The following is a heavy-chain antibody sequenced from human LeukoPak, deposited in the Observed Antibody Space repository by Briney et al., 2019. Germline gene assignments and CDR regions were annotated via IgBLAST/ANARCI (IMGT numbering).Heavy chain of an antibody. CDR1: GYTFTGYY. D-gene: IGHD3-10*01. CDR3: ARTMVRGDSDY. V-gene: IGHV1-2*06. Sequence: GVSVKVSCKASGYTFTGYYMHWVRQAPGQGLEWMGRINPNSGGTNYAQKFQGRVTMTRGTSISTAYMELSRLRSDDTAVYCCARTMVRGDSDYWGQGTPVTVSS. J-gene: IGHJ4*02. CDR2: INPNSGGT.